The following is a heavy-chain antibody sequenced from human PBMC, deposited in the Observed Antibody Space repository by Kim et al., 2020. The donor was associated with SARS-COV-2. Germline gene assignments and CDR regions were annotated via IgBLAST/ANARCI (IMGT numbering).Heavy chain of an antibody. CDR3: ASLGYCSGGSCYPRTNSGY. Sequence: SETLSLTCAVYGGSFSGYYWSWIRQPPGKGLEWIGEINHSGSTNYNPSLKSRVTISVDTSKNQFSLKLSSVTAADTAVYYCASLGYCSGGSCYPRTNSGYWGQGTLVTVSS. V-gene: IGHV4-34*01. CDR1: GGSFSGYY. CDR2: INHSGST. J-gene: IGHJ4*02. D-gene: IGHD2-15*01.